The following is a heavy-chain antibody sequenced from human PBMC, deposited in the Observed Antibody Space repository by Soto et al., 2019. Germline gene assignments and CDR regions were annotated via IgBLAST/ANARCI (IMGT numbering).Heavy chain of an antibody. CDR1: GFTFNNYG. J-gene: IGHJ3*02. D-gene: IGHD3-22*01. V-gene: IGHV3-30*18. CDR2: ISYDGSNK. CDR3: AKNMRYYYDPDAFDI. Sequence: GGSLRLSCAASGFTFNNYGMHWVRQVPGKGLEWVAVISYDGSNKYYAESVEGRFTISRDNSKNTLSLQMNSLSAEDTAVYYCAKNMRYYYDPDAFDIWGQGTMVTVSS.